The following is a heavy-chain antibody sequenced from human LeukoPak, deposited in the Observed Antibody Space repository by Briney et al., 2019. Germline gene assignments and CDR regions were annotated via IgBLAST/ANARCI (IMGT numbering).Heavy chain of an antibody. Sequence: GASVKVSCKTSTYTFTYFGLSWVGQAPGQGLDWMGWIRPYNGDTNYAQKFQGRVTLTTDTSTTTVYLELRSLRSDDTAVYFCARDRIFGVASDYYMDVWGKGTPVAVSS. D-gene: IGHD3-3*02. CDR2: IRPYNGDT. CDR3: ARDRIFGVASDYYMDV. V-gene: IGHV1-18*01. CDR1: TYTFTYFG. J-gene: IGHJ6*03.